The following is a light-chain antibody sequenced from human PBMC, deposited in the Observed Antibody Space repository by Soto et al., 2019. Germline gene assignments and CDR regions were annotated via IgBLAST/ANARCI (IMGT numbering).Light chain of an antibody. CDR2: DAS. CDR3: QQYDNLPFT. V-gene: IGKV1-33*01. J-gene: IGKJ3*01. Sequence: DIQMTQSPSSLSASVGDRVTITCQASQDISNYLNWYQQKPGKAPKLLIYDASNLETGVPSRFSGSGSGTDFTFTISSLQPEDMATYYCQQYDNLPFTFGPGNKVDIK. CDR1: QDISNY.